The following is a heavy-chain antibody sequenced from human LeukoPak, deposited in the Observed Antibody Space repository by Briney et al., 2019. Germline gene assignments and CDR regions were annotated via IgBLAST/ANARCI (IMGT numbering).Heavy chain of an antibody. Sequence: SVKVSCKASGYTFTDYYLHWVRQAPGQGLEWMGRIIPILGIANYAQKFQGRVTITADKSTSTAYMELSSLRSEDTAVYYCARGSQWLIDYWGQGTLVTVSS. CDR3: ARGSQWLIDY. V-gene: IGHV1-69*04. CDR2: IIPILGIA. J-gene: IGHJ4*02. CDR1: GYTFTDYY. D-gene: IGHD6-19*01.